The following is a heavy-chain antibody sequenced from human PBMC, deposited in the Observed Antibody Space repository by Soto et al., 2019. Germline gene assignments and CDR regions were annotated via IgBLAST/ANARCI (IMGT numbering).Heavy chain of an antibody. V-gene: IGHV3-11*01. CDR1: GFTFSDYY. D-gene: IGHD3-3*01. Sequence: GGSLRLSCAASGFTFSDYYMSWIRQAPGKGLEWVSYISSSGSTIYYADSVKGRFTISRDNAKNSLYLQMNSLRAEDTAVYYCARACYDSGSSRCYYYYYYMDVWGKGTTVTVSS. CDR3: ARACYDSGSSRCYYYYYYMDV. CDR2: ISSSGSTI. J-gene: IGHJ6*03.